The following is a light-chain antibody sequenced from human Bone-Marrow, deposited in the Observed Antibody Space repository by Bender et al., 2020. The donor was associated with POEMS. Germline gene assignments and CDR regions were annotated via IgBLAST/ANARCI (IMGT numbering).Light chain of an antibody. V-gene: IGLV7-46*01. CDR3: LLAYRGAWV. CDR2: DTH. J-gene: IGLJ3*02. Sequence: QAVVTQESSLTVLPGGTVTLTCASSDEPVNAAHFPYWIQQKPGQAPRTLIHDTHKKHSWTPARFSGSLVGGKATLTLAGAQPDDEADYYCLLAYRGAWVFGGGTRVTVL. CDR1: DEPVNAAHF.